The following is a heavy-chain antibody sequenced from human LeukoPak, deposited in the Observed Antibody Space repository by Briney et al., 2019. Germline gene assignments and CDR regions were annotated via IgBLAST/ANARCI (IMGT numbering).Heavy chain of an antibody. D-gene: IGHD5-18*01. V-gene: IGHV3-33*01. CDR3: ARDGMDTAAGYYFEY. Sequence: GGSLRLSCGASGFSFNNYAMHWVRQTPGKGLEWAAIIWFDGSNKYYADSVKGRFTISRDNSKSTLFLQMNSLRAEDTAVYYCARDGMDTAAGYYFEYWGQGALVTVSS. CDR2: IWFDGSNK. CDR1: GFSFNNYA. J-gene: IGHJ4*02.